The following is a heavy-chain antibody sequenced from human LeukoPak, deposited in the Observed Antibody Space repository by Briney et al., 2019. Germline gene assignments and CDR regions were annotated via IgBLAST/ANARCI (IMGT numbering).Heavy chain of an antibody. V-gene: IGHV4-59*01. CDR3: ARVFRGAVTSNWFYP. Sequence: PSETLSLTCTVSGGSINGDYWTWIRQPPRRGLQWIGYISDSGSTNYNPSLKSRVTMSVDSSNTEFSLRLNSVTAADTAVYYCARVFRGAVTSNWFYPWGQGTLVTVSS. CDR2: ISDSGST. CDR1: GGSINGDY. D-gene: IGHD4-17*01. J-gene: IGHJ5*02.